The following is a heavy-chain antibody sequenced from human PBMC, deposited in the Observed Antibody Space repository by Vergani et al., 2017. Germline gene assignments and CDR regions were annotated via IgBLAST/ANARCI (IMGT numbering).Heavy chain of an antibody. CDR1: GFTFSACP. D-gene: IGHD2/OR15-2a*01. CDR2: ISGHGDRT. J-gene: IGHJ4*02. Sequence: EVQLLQSGGGVIQPGGSVRLSCAASGFTFSACPMTWVRQAPGKGLEWVSAISGHGDRTYYADPVKGRFTISRDNSKNTVYLQMNSLKAEDRATYYCAREERSNTSPFVGDWGQGTLVTV. CDR3: AREERSNTSPFVGD. V-gene: IGHV3-23*01.